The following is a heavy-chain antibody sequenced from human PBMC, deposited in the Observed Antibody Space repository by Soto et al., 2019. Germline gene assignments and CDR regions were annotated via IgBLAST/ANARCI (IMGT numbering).Heavy chain of an antibody. V-gene: IGHV4-34*01. Sequence: SETLSLTCAVYGGPFSGYYWSWIRQPPGKGLEWIGEINHSGSTNYNPSLKSRVTISVDTSKNQFSLKLSSVTAADTAVYYCARGRSSSWPRVYYYYGMDVWGQGTTVTVSS. CDR1: GGPFSGYY. D-gene: IGHD6-13*01. CDR2: INHSGST. CDR3: ARGRSSSWPRVYYYYGMDV. J-gene: IGHJ6*02.